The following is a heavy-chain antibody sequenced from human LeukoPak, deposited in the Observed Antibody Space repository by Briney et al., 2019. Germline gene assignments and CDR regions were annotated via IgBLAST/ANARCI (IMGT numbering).Heavy chain of an antibody. J-gene: IGHJ4*02. V-gene: IGHV4-59*01. CDR1: GGSISSYY. Sequence: KPSETLSLTCTVSGGSISSYYWSWIRQPPGKGLEWIGYIYYSGSTNYNPSLKSRVTISVDTSKNQFSLKLSSVTAADTAVYYCARDARGSGSYPYFEYWGQGTLVTVSS. CDR2: IYYSGST. CDR3: ARDARGSGSYPYFEY. D-gene: IGHD3-10*01.